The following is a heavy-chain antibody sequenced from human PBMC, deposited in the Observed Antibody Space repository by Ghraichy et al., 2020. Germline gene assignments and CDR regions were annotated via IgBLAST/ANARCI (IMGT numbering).Heavy chain of an antibody. CDR1: GFTFSTYA. CDR3: AKELERHDAFDM. V-gene: IGHV3-23*01. J-gene: IGHJ3*02. CDR2: INISSARR. Sequence: GGSLRLSCEASGFTFSTYAMSWVRQAPGKGLEWVSAINISSARRYYADSVKGRFTISRDNSKNTLYLQMDSLRAEDTALYYCAKELERHDAFDMLGQVTMVTVSS. D-gene: IGHD3-3*01.